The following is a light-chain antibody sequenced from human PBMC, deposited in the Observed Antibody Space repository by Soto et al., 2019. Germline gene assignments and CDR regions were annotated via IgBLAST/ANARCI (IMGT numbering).Light chain of an antibody. Sequence: EIVLTQSPGTLPLSPWERTTLSCRASQSVSSNLAWYQQKPGQAPRLLIFGASNRATGIPARFSGSGSGTDFTLTINSLEPEDFAVYYCQQRNSWPITFGQGTKVDI. J-gene: IGKJ1*01. CDR3: QQRNSWPIT. CDR2: GAS. CDR1: QSVSSN. V-gene: IGKV3-11*01.